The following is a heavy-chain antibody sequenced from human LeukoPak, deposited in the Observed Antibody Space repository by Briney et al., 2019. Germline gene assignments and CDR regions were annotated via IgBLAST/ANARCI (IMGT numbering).Heavy chain of an antibody. V-gene: IGHV3-7*04. J-gene: IGHJ4*02. D-gene: IGHD6-25*01. CDR2: IKQDGSEQ. CDR3: ARSNLAAFAS. CDR1: ALTLTIFW. Sequence: PGGSRTLARVVDALTLTIFWVACVRQVDGELLEWVGNIKQDGSEQYYIASVRGRSTSSRDNAKNTLYLQMNSLTVEDTAVYYYARSNLAAFASWGQGTRVTVSA.